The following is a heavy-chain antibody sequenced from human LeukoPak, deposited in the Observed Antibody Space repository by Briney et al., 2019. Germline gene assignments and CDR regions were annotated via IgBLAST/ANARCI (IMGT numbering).Heavy chain of an antibody. D-gene: IGHD4/OR15-4a*01. CDR1: RGSLSPDH. Sequence: SEILSLTCSVSRGSLSPDHCAWIRQPPGKGLEWIGYIFYTGTARYNPSLEGRATLTVDMSKNQVSLKLRSVTAADTATYYCARLVDGANTRVDSWGQGTLVTVSS. CDR2: IFYTGTA. J-gene: IGHJ4*02. CDR3: ARLVDGANTRVDS. V-gene: IGHV4-59*08.